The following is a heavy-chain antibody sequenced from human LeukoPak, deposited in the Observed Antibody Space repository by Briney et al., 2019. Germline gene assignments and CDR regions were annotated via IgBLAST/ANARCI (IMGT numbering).Heavy chain of an antibody. V-gene: IGHV3-23*01. CDR1: GFTFSSYA. D-gene: IGHD6-19*01. CDR2: ISGGGTST. J-gene: IGHJ4*02. Sequence: PGGSLRLSCAASGFTFSSYAMSWVRQAPGKGLEWVSVISGGGTSTYYADSVKGRFTISKDNSRNTLYLQMNSLRAEDTAVYYCAKTFIAVANPIDYWGQGTQVTVSS. CDR3: AKTFIAVANPIDY.